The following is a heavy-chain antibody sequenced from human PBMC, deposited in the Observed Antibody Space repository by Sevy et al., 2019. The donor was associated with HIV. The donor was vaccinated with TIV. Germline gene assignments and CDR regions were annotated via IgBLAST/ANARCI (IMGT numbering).Heavy chain of an antibody. CDR3: ARAERYCSSTSCLNYYYYGMDV. CDR2: IIPIFGTA. D-gene: IGHD2-2*01. Sequence: ASVKVSCKASGGTFSSYAISWVRQAPGQGLEWMGGIIPIFGTANYAQKFQGRVTITADESTSTAYMELGSLRSEDTAVYYCARAERYCSSTSCLNYYYYGMDVWGQGTTVTVSS. J-gene: IGHJ6*02. CDR1: GGTFSSYA. V-gene: IGHV1-69*13.